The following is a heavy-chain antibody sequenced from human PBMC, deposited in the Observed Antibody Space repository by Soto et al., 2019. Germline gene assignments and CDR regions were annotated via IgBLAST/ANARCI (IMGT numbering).Heavy chain of an antibody. Sequence: SETPSLTCTVSGGSIRRGGYYWSLIRQPAGKGLEWIGRIYTSGSTNYNPSLKSRVTMSVDTSKNQFSLKLSSVTAADTAVYYCARVADIRNMWFDPWGQGTLVTVSS. V-gene: IGHV4-61*02. CDR2: IYTSGST. D-gene: IGHD2-15*01. CDR1: GGSIRRGGYY. CDR3: ARVADIRNMWFDP. J-gene: IGHJ5*02.